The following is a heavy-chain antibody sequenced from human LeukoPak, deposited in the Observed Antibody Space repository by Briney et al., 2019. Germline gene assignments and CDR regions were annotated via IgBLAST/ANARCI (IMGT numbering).Heavy chain of an antibody. D-gene: IGHD6-6*01. CDR2: INPNSGGT. CDR1: GYTFTSYD. J-gene: IGHJ4*02. Sequence: ASVKVSCKASGYTFTSYDINWVRQATGQGLEWMGWINPNSGGTNYAQKFQGRVTMTRDTSISTAYMELSRLRSDDTAVYYCARAREAARADYWGQGTLVTVSS. V-gene: IGHV1-2*02. CDR3: ARAREAARADY.